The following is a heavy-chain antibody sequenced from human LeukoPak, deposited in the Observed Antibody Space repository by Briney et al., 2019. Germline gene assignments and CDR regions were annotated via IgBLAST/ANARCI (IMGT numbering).Heavy chain of an antibody. CDR3: ARARGVLRYFDWFYGMDV. V-gene: IGHV3-30-3*01. Sequence: GRSLSLSCAASGFTFSSYAMHWVRQAPGKGLEWVAVISYDGSNKYYADSVKGRFTVSRDNSKSTLYLQMNSLRAEDTAVYYCARARGVLRYFDWFYGMDVWGQGTTVTVSS. J-gene: IGHJ6*02. CDR1: GFTFSSYA. CDR2: ISYDGSNK. D-gene: IGHD3-9*01.